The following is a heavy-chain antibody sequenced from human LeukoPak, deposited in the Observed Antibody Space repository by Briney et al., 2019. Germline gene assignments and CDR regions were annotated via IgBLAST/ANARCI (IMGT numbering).Heavy chain of an antibody. CDR1: GFTFSDYY. Sequence: PGGSLRLSCAASGFTFSDYYMSWIRQAPGKGLEWVSYISSSSSYTNYADSMKGRFTISRDNAKNSLYLQTNSLRAEDTAVYYCARARMITFGGVIDPGDYWGQGTLVTVSS. J-gene: IGHJ4*02. D-gene: IGHD3-16*02. CDR3: ARARMITFGGVIDPGDY. CDR2: ISSSSSYT. V-gene: IGHV3-11*05.